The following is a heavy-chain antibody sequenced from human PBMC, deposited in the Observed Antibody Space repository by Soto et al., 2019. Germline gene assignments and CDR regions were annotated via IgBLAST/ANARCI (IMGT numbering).Heavy chain of an antibody. CDR2: IYHSGST. J-gene: IGHJ6*02. D-gene: IGHD4-17*01. CDR3: ARAQYGDYGYGMDV. Sequence: SETLSLTCAVSGGSISSGGYSWSWIRQPPGKGLEWIGDIYHSGSTYYNPSLKSRVTISVDRSKNQFSLKLSSVTAADTAVYYCARAQYGDYGYGMDVWGQGTTVTVSS. CDR1: GGSISSGGYS. V-gene: IGHV4-30-2*01.